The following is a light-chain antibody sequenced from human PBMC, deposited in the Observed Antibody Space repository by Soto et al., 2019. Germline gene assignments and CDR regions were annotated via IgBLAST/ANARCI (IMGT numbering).Light chain of an antibody. CDR3: QQTSSFPLT. Sequence: DIQVTQSPSSVSASVGDRVTITCRASQGLVNWLAWYQQKPGKAPKLLIYASSSCQSGVTSRFSGSGSGTDFTLTISSLQPEDFATYYCQQTSSFPLTFGGGTKVEIK. V-gene: IGKV1-12*01. CDR1: QGLVNW. J-gene: IGKJ4*01. CDR2: ASS.